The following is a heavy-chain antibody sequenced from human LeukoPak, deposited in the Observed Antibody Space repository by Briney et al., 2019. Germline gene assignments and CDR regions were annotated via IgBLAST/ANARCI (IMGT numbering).Heavy chain of an antibody. CDR1: GYSVSSGYY. Sequence: KSSETLSLTCTVSGYSVSSGYYWGWIRQPPGKGLEWIGSIYYSGSTYYNPSLKSRVTISVDTSKNQFSLKLSSVTASDTAVYYCARHRWGATTFYFDYWGQGTLVTVSS. J-gene: IGHJ4*02. CDR2: IYYSGST. V-gene: IGHV4-38-2*02. D-gene: IGHD1-26*01. CDR3: ARHRWGATTFYFDY.